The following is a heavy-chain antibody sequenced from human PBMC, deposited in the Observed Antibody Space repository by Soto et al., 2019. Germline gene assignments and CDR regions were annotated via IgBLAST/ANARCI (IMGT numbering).Heavy chain of an antibody. Sequence: SETLSLTCTVSGGSISSSSYYWGWIRQPPGKGLEWIGSICYSGSTYYNPSLKSRVTISVDTSKNQFSLKLSSVTAADTAVYYCARQGPYYDILTGNPDAFDIWGQGTMVTVS. V-gene: IGHV4-39*01. CDR1: GGSISSSSYY. CDR2: ICYSGST. J-gene: IGHJ3*02. D-gene: IGHD3-9*01. CDR3: ARQGPYYDILTGNPDAFDI.